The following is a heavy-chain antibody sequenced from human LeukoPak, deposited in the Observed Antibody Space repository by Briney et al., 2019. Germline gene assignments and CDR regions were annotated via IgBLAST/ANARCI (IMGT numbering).Heavy chain of an antibody. V-gene: IGHV3-20*04. Sequence: GGSLRLSCAASGLTLDDYGMSWVRQVPGKGLEWVSGINWNGGSTAYADSVKGRFTISRDNAKKSLYLQMTSLRVEDTALYYCARDGSGWYSDHWGQGTQVTVSS. J-gene: IGHJ4*02. CDR3: ARDGSGWYSDH. CDR2: INWNGGST. D-gene: IGHD6-19*01. CDR1: GLTLDDYG.